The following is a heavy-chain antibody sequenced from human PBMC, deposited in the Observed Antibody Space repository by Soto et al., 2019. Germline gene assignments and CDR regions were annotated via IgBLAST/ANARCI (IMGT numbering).Heavy chain of an antibody. J-gene: IGHJ4*02. CDR2: ISGSGGST. D-gene: IGHD6-6*01. Sequence: PGGSLRLSCAASGFTFSSYAMSWVRQAPGKGLEWVSAISGSGGSTYYADSVKGRFTISRDNSKNTLYLQMNSLRAEDTAVYYCAKALQGSSSRPPFDYWGQGTLVTVSS. V-gene: IGHV3-23*01. CDR1: GFTFSSYA. CDR3: AKALQGSSSRPPFDY.